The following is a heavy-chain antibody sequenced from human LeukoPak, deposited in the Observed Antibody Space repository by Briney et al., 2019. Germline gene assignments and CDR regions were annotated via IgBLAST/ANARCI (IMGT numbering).Heavy chain of an antibody. V-gene: IGHV4-59*01. CDR2: IYYSGST. J-gene: IGHJ6*02. D-gene: IGHD2-15*01. CDR3: ARGYCSGGGCYYYGMDV. CDR1: GGSISSYY. Sequence: SETLSLTCTVSGGSISSYYWSWIRQPAGKGLEWIGYIYYSGSTNYDPSLKSRVTISVDTSKNQFSLKLSSVTAADTAVYYCARGYCSGGGCYYYGMDVWGQGTTVTVSS.